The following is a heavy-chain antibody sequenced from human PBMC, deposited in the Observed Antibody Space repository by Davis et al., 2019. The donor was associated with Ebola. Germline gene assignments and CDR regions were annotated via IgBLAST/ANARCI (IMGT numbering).Heavy chain of an antibody. CDR1: GFTFSSHT. CDR2: ISSNGGDT. V-gene: IGHV3-64D*06. Sequence: PGGSLRLSCSASGFTFSSHTMHWVRQSPGKGLEYVSAISSNGGDTRYADSVKGRFTISRDNSKNTLYLQMSSLRAEDTAVYYCVRQPALGTFDYWGQGSLVTVSS. CDR3: VRQPALGTFDY. D-gene: IGHD7-27*01. J-gene: IGHJ4*02.